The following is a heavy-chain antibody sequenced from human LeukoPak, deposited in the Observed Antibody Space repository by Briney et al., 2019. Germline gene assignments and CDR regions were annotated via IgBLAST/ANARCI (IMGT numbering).Heavy chain of an antibody. CDR3: ARDLGYCSGGSCYSPRWFDP. CDR1: GGTFNNYA. D-gene: IGHD2-15*01. CDR2: IIPIFGTT. J-gene: IGHJ5*02. Sequence: ASVKVSCKASGGTFNNYAFSWVRQAPGQGLEWMGGIIPIFGTTNYAQKFQGRVTITADESTSTAYMELSSLRSEDTAVYYCARDLGYCSGGSCYSPRWFDPWGQGTLVTVSS. V-gene: IGHV1-69*13.